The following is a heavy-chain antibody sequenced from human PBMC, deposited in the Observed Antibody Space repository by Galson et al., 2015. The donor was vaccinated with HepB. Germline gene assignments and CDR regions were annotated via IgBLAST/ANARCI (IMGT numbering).Heavy chain of an antibody. V-gene: IGHV3-64*04. Sequence: SLRLSCAASGFTFSNFAMHWVRQAPGKGLEYVSAIRNNGERTYYTDSVKGRFTISRDNSKNTLYLQMNSLRAEDTAVYYCAKVPSPSYYDFWSGYYISVWGQGTLVTVSS. CDR2: IRNNGERT. CDR1: GFTFSNFA. CDR3: AKVPSPSYYDFWSGYYISV. J-gene: IGHJ4*02. D-gene: IGHD3-3*01.